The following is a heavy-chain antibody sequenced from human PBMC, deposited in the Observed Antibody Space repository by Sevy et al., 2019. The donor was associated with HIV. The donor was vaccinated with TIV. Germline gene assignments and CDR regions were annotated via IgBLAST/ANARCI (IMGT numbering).Heavy chain of an antibody. D-gene: IGHD3-3*01. J-gene: IGHJ6*02. CDR2: INTHGTNT. CDR1: GFTFSRYW. V-gene: IGHV3-74*01. Sequence: GESLKISCAASGFTFSRYWMHWVRHAPGKGLVWVSRINTHGTNTIYADYVKGRFTISRDNAKNTVSLQMNSLRADDTGVYYCAREGVDFRSGPVDFDYGMDVWGQGTTVTVSS. CDR3: AREGVDFRSGPVDFDYGMDV.